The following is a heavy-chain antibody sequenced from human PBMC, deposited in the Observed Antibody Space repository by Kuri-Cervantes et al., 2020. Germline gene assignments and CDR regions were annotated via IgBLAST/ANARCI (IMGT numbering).Heavy chain of an antibody. Sequence: SETLSLTCAVSGSSISGFNWWNWVRQSPGKGLECIGEIVHSGITNCYPSLKSRVTMPVDTSKNQFSLKLSSVTAADTAVYYCAREKRHTYYYDRSGYYRGSWFDTWGQGTLVTVAS. J-gene: IGHJ5*02. CDR3: AREKRHTYYYDRSGYYRGSWFDT. D-gene: IGHD3-22*01. CDR2: IVHSGIT. CDR1: GSSISGFNW. V-gene: IGHV4-4*02.